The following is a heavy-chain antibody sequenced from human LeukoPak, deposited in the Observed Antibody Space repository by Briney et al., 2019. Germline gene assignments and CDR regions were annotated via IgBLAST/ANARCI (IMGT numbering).Heavy chain of an antibody. Sequence: SETLSLTCTVSGGSISSYYWSWIRQPPGKGLGWIGYIYYSGSTNYNPSLKSRVTISVDTSKNQFSLKLSSVTAADTAVYYCARVSYGQYYFDYWGQGTLVTVSS. V-gene: IGHV4-59*01. D-gene: IGHD5-18*01. CDR3: ARVSYGQYYFDY. CDR2: IYYSGST. CDR1: GGSISSYY. J-gene: IGHJ4*02.